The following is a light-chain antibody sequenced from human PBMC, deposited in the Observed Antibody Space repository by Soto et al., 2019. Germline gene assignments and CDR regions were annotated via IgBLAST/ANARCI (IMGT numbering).Light chain of an antibody. V-gene: IGKV1-27*01. Sequence: DIQMTQAPSSLSASVGDRVTITCRASQGISNYLAWYQQKPGKVPKLLIYAASTLQSGVPSRFSGSGSGTDFTLTISGLQPEDVATYFCQKFDSAPFTFGPGTKVDIK. J-gene: IGKJ3*01. CDR1: QGISNY. CDR2: AAS. CDR3: QKFDSAPFT.